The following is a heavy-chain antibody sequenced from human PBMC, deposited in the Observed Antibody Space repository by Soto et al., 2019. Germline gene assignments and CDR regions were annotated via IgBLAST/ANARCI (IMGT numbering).Heavy chain of an antibody. CDR1: GGSFSSTNHY. CDR3: ARLGAYYPSLDP. J-gene: IGHJ5*02. D-gene: IGHD3-22*01. V-gene: IGHV4-39*01. CDR2: VFYSGNT. Sequence: PSETLSLTCSVSGGSFSSTNHYWGWIRQTPHKDLEWIGSVFYSGNTYSNPSLRSRVNIYVDTSKNQFSLRLTSVTAADTAVYYCARLGAYYPSLDPWGPGTLVTVSS.